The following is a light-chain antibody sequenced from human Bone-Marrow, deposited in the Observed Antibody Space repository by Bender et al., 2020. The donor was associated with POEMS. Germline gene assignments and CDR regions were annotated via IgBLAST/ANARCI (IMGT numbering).Light chain of an antibody. CDR2: EVT. Sequence: ALTQPASISGSPGQAINISCTGTSRDVGISNLVSWYQQHPGKAPRLIIYEVTKRPSGVPDRFSGSKSGYTASLTVSGLQAEDEADYFCSSYEGSNSHVIFGGGTKLSVL. CDR3: SSYEGSNSHVI. CDR1: SRDVGISNL. V-gene: IGLV2-23*02. J-gene: IGLJ2*01.